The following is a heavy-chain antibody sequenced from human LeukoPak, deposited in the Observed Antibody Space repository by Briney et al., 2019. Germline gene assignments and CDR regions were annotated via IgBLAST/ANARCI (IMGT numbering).Heavy chain of an antibody. J-gene: IGHJ4*02. D-gene: IGHD4-17*01. CDR3: ARAQTYGDSRLLLDY. V-gene: IGHV3-7*03. CDR2: IKKDGSEK. CDR1: GFTFSGYW. Sequence: GGSLRLSCAASGFTFSGYWMSWGRQAPGKGLEWVANIKKDGSEKYYVDSVKGRFTISRDNAKNSQYLQMNSLRVEDTALYYCARAQTYGDSRLLLDYWGQGTLVTVSS.